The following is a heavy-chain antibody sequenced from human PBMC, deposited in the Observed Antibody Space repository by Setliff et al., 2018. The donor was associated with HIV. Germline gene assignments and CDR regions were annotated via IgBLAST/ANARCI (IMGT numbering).Heavy chain of an antibody. V-gene: IGHV1-24*01. CDR3: ATSGFYDILTGPTPGVFDI. J-gene: IGHJ3*02. CDR1: GYSLTELS. Sequence: ASVKVSCKVSGYSLTELSIHWVRQAPGEGLEWMGGFDPEDDETVYAEKFQGRATMTEDTSTDTAYMALSSLRSEDTAMYYCATSGFYDILTGPTPGVFDIWGQGIMVTVSS. D-gene: IGHD3-9*01. CDR2: FDPEDDET.